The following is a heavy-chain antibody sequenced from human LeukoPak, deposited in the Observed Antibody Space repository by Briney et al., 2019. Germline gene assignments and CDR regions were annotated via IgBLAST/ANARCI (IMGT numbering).Heavy chain of an antibody. D-gene: IGHD3-22*01. CDR1: RFTFSSYV. V-gene: IGHV3-33*06. J-gene: IGHJ4*02. CDR2: IWYDGDNK. Sequence: GGSLRLSCAASRFTFSSYVMHWVRQAPGKGLEWVALIWYDGDNKYYSDSVKGRFTISRDNSKNTLYLQMNSLRADDTAVYYCAKARATYLYDTSGYSALDYWGQGTLVTVSS. CDR3: AKARATYLYDTSGYSALDY.